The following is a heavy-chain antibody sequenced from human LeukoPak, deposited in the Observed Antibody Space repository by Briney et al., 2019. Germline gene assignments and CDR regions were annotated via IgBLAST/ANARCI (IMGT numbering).Heavy chain of an antibody. V-gene: IGHV3-23*01. J-gene: IGHJ4*02. D-gene: IGHD6-19*01. Sequence: GESLRLSCAASGFTFSSYALTWVRQAPGKGLEWVSSISGSGGPTFYADSVKGRFTISRDNSKSTLFLQMNSLRAEDTAIYYCAKARYTSGWYVFDYWGRGTQVTVSP. CDR1: GFTFSSYA. CDR2: ISGSGGPT. CDR3: AKARYTSGWYVFDY.